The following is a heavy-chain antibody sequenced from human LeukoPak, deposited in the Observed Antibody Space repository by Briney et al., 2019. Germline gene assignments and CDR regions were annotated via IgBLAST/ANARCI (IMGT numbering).Heavy chain of an antibody. D-gene: IGHD3-10*01. Sequence: PGRSLRLSCAASGFTFSSYAMHWVRQAPGKGLEWVAVISYDGSNKYYADSVKGRFTISRDNSKNTLYLQMNSLRAEDTAVEYCARGWLGSGSYYDYWGQGTLVTVSS. CDR2: ISYDGSNK. CDR3: ARGWLGSGSYYDY. J-gene: IGHJ4*02. CDR1: GFTFSSYA. V-gene: IGHV3-30-3*01.